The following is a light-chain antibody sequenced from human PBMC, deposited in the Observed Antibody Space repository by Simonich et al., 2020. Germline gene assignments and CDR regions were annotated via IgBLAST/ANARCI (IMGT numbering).Light chain of an antibody. V-gene: IGLV2-11*01. Sequence: QSALTQPRSVSGSPGQSVTISCTGTSSDVGGYNYVSWYQQHPGKAPKLMIYDVSKRPSGVPYRFSGSKSGNTASLTISRLQAEDEADYYCFSYAGSYSWVFGGGTKLTVL. CDR3: FSYAGSYSWV. J-gene: IGLJ3*02. CDR1: SSDVGGYNY. CDR2: DVS.